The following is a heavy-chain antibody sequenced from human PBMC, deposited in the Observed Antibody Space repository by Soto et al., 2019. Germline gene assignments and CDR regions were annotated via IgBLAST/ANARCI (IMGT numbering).Heavy chain of an antibody. J-gene: IGHJ4*02. Sequence: QVQLVQSGAEVKKPAASVQVSCKASGYTFSSYFISWVRQAPGQGLEGMGWISAYNGNTNYAQNLQGRVTMTTDTPTRTAYMALRSLRSYDTAVYYCARDIPPVDYWGQGTLVTVSS. V-gene: IGHV1-18*01. CDR1: GYTFSSYF. CDR2: ISAYNGNT. CDR3: ARDIPPVDY.